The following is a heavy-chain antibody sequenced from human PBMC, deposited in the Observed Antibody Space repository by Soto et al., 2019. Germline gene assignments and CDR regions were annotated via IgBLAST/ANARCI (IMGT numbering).Heavy chain of an antibody. D-gene: IGHD2-2*01. Sequence: GASVNVSCKASGYTFTSYDINWVRQAPGKGLEWMGCMHPNNGDTIYAQKFQGRVTMTENTSTDTAYMELSSLRSEDTAVYYCATGSVVVVPAATRRAFDIWGQGTMVTVSS. CDR1: GYTFTSYD. CDR2: MHPNNGDT. V-gene: IGHV1-8*01. J-gene: IGHJ3*02. CDR3: ATGSVVVVPAATRRAFDI.